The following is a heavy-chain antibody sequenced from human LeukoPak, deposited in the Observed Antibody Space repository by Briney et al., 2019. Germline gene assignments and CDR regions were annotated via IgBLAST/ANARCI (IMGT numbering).Heavy chain of an antibody. Sequence: SQTLSLTCTVSGGSISSGSYYWGWIRQPAGKGLEWIGRIYTSGSTNYNPSLKSRVTISVDTSKNQFSLKLSSVTAADTAVYYCAREGDYNWNYRAYYYYYMDVWGKGTTVTVSS. CDR3: AREGDYNWNYRAYYYYYMDV. V-gene: IGHV4-61*02. CDR1: GGSISSGSYY. J-gene: IGHJ6*03. D-gene: IGHD1-7*01. CDR2: IYTSGST.